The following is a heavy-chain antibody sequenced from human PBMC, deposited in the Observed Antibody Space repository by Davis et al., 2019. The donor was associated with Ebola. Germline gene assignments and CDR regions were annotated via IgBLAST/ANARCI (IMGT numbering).Heavy chain of an antibody. D-gene: IGHD4-17*01. CDR3: ARAAVTSIKSWFDP. Sequence: PGGSLRLSCTASGFTFSTYAMSWVRQAPGAGLEWVSAISHSGGDTYYADSVKGRFTISRDNAKNSLYLQMSSLRAEDTAVYFCARAAVTSIKSWFDPWGQGTLVTVSS. J-gene: IGHJ5*02. CDR1: GFTFSTYA. CDR2: ISHSGGDT. V-gene: IGHV3-23*01.